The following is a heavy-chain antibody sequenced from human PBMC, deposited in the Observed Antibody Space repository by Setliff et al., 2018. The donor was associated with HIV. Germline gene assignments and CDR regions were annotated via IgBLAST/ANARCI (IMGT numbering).Heavy chain of an antibody. D-gene: IGHD3-22*01. CDR2: ISSSSSYI. CDR1: GFIFKNYA. Sequence: KPGGSLRLSCAASGFIFKNYAMHWARQAPGKGLEWVSSISSSSSYIYYADSVKGRFTISRDNAKNSLYLQMDSLGAVDTGLYYCARDRRYYDSRQLWAFDIWGQGTMVT. CDR3: ARDRRYYDSRQLWAFDI. J-gene: IGHJ3*02. V-gene: IGHV3-21*01.